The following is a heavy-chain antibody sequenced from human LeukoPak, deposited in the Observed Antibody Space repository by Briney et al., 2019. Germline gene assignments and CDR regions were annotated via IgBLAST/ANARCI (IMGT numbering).Heavy chain of an antibody. J-gene: IGHJ6*04. CDR3: ARDRTDGLRYSWGLDV. CDR2: MSHGGSNK. CDR1: GFSFNNYG. D-gene: IGHD3-9*01. Sequence: GGSLRLSCAASGFSFNNYGMHWVRQAPGKGLEWVATMSHGGSNKYYADSVKGRFTIPGDNSKNTLYLQMSSLRAEDTAVYYCARDRTDGLRYSWGLDVWDKGTTVTVSS. V-gene: IGHV3-30*03.